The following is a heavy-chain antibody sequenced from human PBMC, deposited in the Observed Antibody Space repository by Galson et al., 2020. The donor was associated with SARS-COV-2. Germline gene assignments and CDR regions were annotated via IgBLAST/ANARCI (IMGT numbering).Heavy chain of an antibody. CDR1: GFTFGSYS. J-gene: IGHJ6*03. D-gene: IGHD1-26*01. CDR2: ISSSGTTI. Sequence: GGSLRLSCAASGFTFGSYSMNWVRQAPGKGLEWVSLISSSGTTIYYADSVKGRFTISRDNAKNSLYLQMNSLRAEDTAVYYCARRPAVGRVYYYYMDVWGKGTTVTVSS. CDR3: ARRPAVGRVYYYYMDV. V-gene: IGHV3-48*01.